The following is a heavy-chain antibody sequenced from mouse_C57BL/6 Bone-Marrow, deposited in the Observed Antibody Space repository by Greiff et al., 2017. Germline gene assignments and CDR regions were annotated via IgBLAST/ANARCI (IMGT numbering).Heavy chain of an antibody. CDR1: GYTFTSYW. Sequence: QVQLQQPGAELVKPGASVKMSCKASGYTFTSYWITWVKQRPGQGLEWIGDIYPGSGSTNYNEKFKSKATLTVDTSSSTAYMQLSSLTSEDSAVYDCARRAAQATWFAYWGQGTLVTVSA. V-gene: IGHV1-55*01. CDR2: IYPGSGST. J-gene: IGHJ3*01. CDR3: ARRAAQATWFAY. D-gene: IGHD3-2*02.